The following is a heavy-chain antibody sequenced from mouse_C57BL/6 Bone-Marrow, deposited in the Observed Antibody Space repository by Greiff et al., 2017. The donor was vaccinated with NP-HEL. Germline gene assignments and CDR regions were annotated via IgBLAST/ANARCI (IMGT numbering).Heavy chain of an antibody. J-gene: IGHJ3*01. D-gene: IGHD1-1*01. CDR2: ISSGSSTI. CDR1: GFTFSDSG. V-gene: IGHV5-17*01. CDR3: AGTGTTVVPAY. Sequence: EVKVVESGGGLVKPGGSLKLSCAASGFTFSDSGMHWVRQAPEKGLEWVAYISSGSSTIYYVDTVKGRFTISRDNAKNTLFLQMTSLGAEDTAMYYCAGTGTTVVPAYWGQGTLVTVSA.